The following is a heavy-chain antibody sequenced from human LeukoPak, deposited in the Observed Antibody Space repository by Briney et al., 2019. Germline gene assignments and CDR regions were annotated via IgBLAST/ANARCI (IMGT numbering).Heavy chain of an antibody. CDR2: ISGSGSST. J-gene: IGHJ4*02. D-gene: IGHD6-6*01. CDR3: ASSSREYSSSPFDY. CDR1: GFTFSSHT. Sequence: GGSLRLSCAASGFTFSSHTMSWVRQAPGRGLEWVSVISGSGSSTYYVDSVKGRFTISRDNTKNALSLQMNSLRAEDTAVYYCASSSREYSSSPFDYWGQGTLVTVSS. V-gene: IGHV3-23*01.